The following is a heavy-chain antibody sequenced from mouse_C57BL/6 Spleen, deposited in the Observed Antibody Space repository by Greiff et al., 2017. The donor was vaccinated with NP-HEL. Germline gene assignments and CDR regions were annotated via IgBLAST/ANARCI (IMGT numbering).Heavy chain of an antibody. J-gene: IGHJ2*01. D-gene: IGHD2-1*01. V-gene: IGHV14-4*01. CDR3: TTGGNYVLDY. Sequence: VQLQQSGAELVRPGASVKLSCTASGFNIKDDYMHWVKQRPEQGLEWIGWIDPENGDTEYAPKFQGKATITADTSSNTAYLQLSSLTSEDTAVYYCTTGGNYVLDYWGQGTTLTVSS. CDR1: GFNIKDDY. CDR2: IDPENGDT.